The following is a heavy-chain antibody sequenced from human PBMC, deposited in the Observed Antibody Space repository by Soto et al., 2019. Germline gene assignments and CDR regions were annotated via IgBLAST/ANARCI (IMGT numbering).Heavy chain of an antibody. CDR2: IKRKIDGETT. CDR1: GFTFSDAW. J-gene: IGHJ6*01. Sequence: EVQLVESGGGMVMPGGSLRLSCAASGFTFSDAWMTWIRQAPGKGLQCVGRIKRKIDGETTDYAAPVKGRFTISRDDSKTKLYLQMTSLKVEATAMYYCVTDRGGGMDVWGQGTTVTVSS. D-gene: IGHD3-10*01. V-gene: IGHV3-15*01. CDR3: VTDRGGGMDV.